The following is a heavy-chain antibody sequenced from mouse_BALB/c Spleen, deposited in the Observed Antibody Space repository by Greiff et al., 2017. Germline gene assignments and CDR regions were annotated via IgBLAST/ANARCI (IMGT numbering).Heavy chain of an antibody. Sequence: QVQLQQSGAELMKPGASVKISCKATGYTFSSYWIEWVKQRPGHGLEWIGEILPGSGSTNYNEKFKGKATFTADTSSNTAYMQLSSLTSEDSAVYYCARSSGYNAMDYWGQGTSVTVSS. CDR2: ILPGSGST. D-gene: IGHD3-1*01. CDR3: ARSSGYNAMDY. J-gene: IGHJ4*01. CDR1: GYTFSSYW. V-gene: IGHV1-9*01.